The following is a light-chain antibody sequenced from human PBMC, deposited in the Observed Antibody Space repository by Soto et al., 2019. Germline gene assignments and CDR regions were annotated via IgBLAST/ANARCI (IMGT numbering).Light chain of an antibody. CDR3: QQYGNSRWT. V-gene: IGKV3-20*01. CDR1: QSVSSSY. Sequence: EIVLTQSPGTLSLPPGERATLSCRANQSVSSSYLAWYQQKPGQAPRLLIYGASRRATGIPDRFSGSGSGTDFTLTINRLEPEDFAVYFCQQYGNSRWTFGQGTRVEIK. J-gene: IGKJ1*01. CDR2: GAS.